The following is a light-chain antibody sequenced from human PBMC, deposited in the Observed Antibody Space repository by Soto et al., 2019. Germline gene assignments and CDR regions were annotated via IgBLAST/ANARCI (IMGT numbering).Light chain of an antibody. CDR3: SSYAGSDNLGV. Sequence: QSVLTQPPSASGSPGQSVTISCTGTSSDVGGYHSVSWYQQHPGKAPKLMIYEVSKRPSGVPDRFSRSKSGNTASLTVSGLQAEDEADYYCSSYAGSDNLGVFGTGTKLTVL. CDR2: EVS. J-gene: IGLJ1*01. CDR1: SSDVGGYHS. V-gene: IGLV2-8*01.